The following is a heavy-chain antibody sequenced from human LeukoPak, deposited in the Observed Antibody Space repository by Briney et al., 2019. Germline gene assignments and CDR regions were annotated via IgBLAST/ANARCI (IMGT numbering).Heavy chain of an antibody. CDR2: ISYSGST. J-gene: IGHJ4*02. V-gene: IGHV4-59*01. D-gene: IGHD5-12*01. Sequence: SETLYLTCTVSGGSISSYYWSWIRQPPGKGLEWIGFISYSGSTGYRPSLKSRVTISVDTSKNQFSLKLSSVTAADTAVYYCARGGGYDWGAFDYWGQGTLVTVSS. CDR1: GGSISSYY. CDR3: ARGGGYDWGAFDY.